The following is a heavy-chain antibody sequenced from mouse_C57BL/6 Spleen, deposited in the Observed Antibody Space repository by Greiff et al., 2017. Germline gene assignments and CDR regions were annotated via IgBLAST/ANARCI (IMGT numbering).Heavy chain of an antibody. V-gene: IGHV1-4*01. CDR3: ARDDYDYAMDY. J-gene: IGHJ4*01. CDR2: INPSSGYT. Sequence: VQLQQSGAELARPGASVKMSCKASGYTFTSYTMHWVKQRPGQGLEWIGYINPSSGYTKYNQKFKDKATLTVDKSSSTAYMQLSSLTSEDSAVYYCARDDYDYAMDYWGQGTSVTVSS. CDR1: GYTFTSYT. D-gene: IGHD2-4*01.